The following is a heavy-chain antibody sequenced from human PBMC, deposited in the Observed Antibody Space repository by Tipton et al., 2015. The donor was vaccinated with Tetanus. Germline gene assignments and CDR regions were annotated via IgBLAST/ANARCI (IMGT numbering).Heavy chain of an antibody. CDR1: GDSITSSHYY. V-gene: IGHV4-39*01. CDR3: ARWTASGKGAFDI. CDR2: IYYSGST. Sequence: TLSLTCTVSGDSITSSHYYWGWVRQTPGKGLEWIGSIYYSGSTYDSPSLKSRVTMSVDTSKNQFPLKLGSVIAADTAMYYCARWTASGKGAFDIWGQGTMVTVSS. D-gene: IGHD3/OR15-3a*01. J-gene: IGHJ3*02.